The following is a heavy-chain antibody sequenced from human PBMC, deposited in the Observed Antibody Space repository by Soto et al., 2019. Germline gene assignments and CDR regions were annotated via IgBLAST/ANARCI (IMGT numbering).Heavy chain of an antibody. V-gene: IGHV4-30-2*01. CDR1: GGSISSGGYS. Sequence: SETLSLTCAVSGGSISSGGYSWSWIRQPPGKGLEWIGYIYHSGSTYYNPSLKSRVTISVDTSKNQFSLKLSSVTAADTAVYYCARARTSPRWGQQLDHYYYYGMDVWGQGTTVTVSS. CDR2: IYHSGST. D-gene: IGHD6-13*01. J-gene: IGHJ6*02. CDR3: ARARTSPRWGQQLDHYYYYGMDV.